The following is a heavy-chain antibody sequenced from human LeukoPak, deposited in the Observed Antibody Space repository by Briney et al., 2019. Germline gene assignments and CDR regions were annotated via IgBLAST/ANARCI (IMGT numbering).Heavy chain of an antibody. V-gene: IGHV4-39*07. J-gene: IGHJ4*02. CDR1: GGSISSSSYY. CDR3: ARRGVVVRGANFDY. D-gene: IGHD3-10*01. CDR2: IYYSGST. Sequence: SETLSLTCTVSGGSISSSSYYWGWIRQPPGKWLEWIGSIYYSGSTYYNPSLKRRVTISVDTSKNQFSLKLSSVTAADTAVYYCARRGVVVRGANFDYWGQGTLVTVSS.